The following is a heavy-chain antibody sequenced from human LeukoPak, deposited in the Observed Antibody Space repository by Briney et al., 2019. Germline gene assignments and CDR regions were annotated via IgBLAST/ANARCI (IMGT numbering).Heavy chain of an antibody. D-gene: IGHD6-13*01. CDR3: ATSSSWSLRYFQH. CDR1: GFTFSSYA. CDR2: ISSNGGST. J-gene: IGHJ1*01. Sequence: GGSLRLSCAASGFTFSSYAIHWVRQAPGKGLEYVSAISSNGGSTYYANSVKGRFTISRDNSKNTLYLQMGSLRAEDMAVYYCATSSSWSLRYFQHWGQGTLVTVSS. V-gene: IGHV3-64*01.